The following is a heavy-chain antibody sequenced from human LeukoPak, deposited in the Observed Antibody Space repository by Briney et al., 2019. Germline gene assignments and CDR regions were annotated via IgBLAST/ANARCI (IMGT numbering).Heavy chain of an antibody. V-gene: IGHV3-30*18. CDR1: GFTFSSYG. D-gene: IGHD5-18*01. CDR3: AKDLTDTAMVSLNY. J-gene: IGHJ4*02. Sequence: GGSLRLSCAASGFTFSSYGMHWVRQAPGKGLEWVAVISYDGSNKYYADSVKGRFTISRDNSKNTLYLQMNSLRAEDTAVYYCAKDLTDTAMVSLNYWGQGTLVTVSS. CDR2: ISYDGSNK.